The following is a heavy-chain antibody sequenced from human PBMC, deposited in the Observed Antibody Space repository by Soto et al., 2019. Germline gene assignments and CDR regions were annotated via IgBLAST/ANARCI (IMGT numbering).Heavy chain of an antibody. J-gene: IGHJ4*02. V-gene: IGHV2-26*01. D-gene: IGHD5-12*01. CDR1: GFSLSNARMG. CDR3: ARIPEEDSGYDTAVDYFDY. Sequence: QVTLKESGPVLVKHTETLTLTCTVSGFSLSNARMGVSWIRQPPGKDQEWLAHIFSNYEKSYSTSLKSRLTISKDTSKSQVVLTMTNIDPVDTATYYSARIPEEDSGYDTAVDYFDYWGQGTLVTVSS. CDR2: IFSNYEK.